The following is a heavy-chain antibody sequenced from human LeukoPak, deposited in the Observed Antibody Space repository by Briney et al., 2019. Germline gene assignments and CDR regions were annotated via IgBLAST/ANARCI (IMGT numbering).Heavy chain of an antibody. CDR3: VRDSLAFDI. CDR1: GFTFSSYW. J-gene: IGHJ3*02. Sequence: GGSLRLSCAASGFTFSSYWMRWVRQAPGKGLEWVANIKQDGSEKYYVDSVKGRFTISRDNAKNSLYLQMNDMRAEDTAVYYCVRDSLAFDIWGQGTMVTVSS. V-gene: IGHV3-7*01. CDR2: IKQDGSEK.